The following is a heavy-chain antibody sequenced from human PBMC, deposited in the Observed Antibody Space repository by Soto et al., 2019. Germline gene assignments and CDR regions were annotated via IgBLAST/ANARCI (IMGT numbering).Heavy chain of an antibody. D-gene: IGHD2-8*01. CDR2: INPDNGNP. CDR3: ARVILYVGPRASDAFDV. Sequence: QVQLVQSGAEVRKPGASVNISCRASGFSFSDNLINWVRQAPGQSLEWMGWINPDNGNPRYSQTFHGRVTISRHSSVSIAYVEVRDLTADDTAVYYCARVILYVGPRASDAFDVWGQGTMVTVSS. V-gene: IGHV1-3*01. J-gene: IGHJ3*01. CDR1: GFSFSDNL.